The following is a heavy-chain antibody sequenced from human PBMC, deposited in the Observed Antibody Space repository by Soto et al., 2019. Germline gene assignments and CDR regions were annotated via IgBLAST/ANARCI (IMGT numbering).Heavy chain of an antibody. Sequence: GASVKVSCKASGYTYISYSMHWVRQAPGQRLEWMGWINDGNGNTKYSQNLQGRVTMTTDTSTSTAYMELRSLRSDDTAVYYCARDAPPEDYWGQGTLVTVSS. J-gene: IGHJ4*02. V-gene: IGHV1-3*01. CDR1: GYTYISYS. CDR3: ARDAPPEDY. CDR2: INDGNGNT.